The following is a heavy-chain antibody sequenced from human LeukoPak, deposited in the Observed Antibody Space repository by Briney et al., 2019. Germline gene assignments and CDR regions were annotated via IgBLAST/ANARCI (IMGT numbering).Heavy chain of an antibody. CDR3: AADRTDYRHYYYMDV. J-gene: IGHJ6*03. Sequence: SVKVSCKASGFTFTSSAVQWVRQARGQRLEWIGWIVVGSGNTNYAQKFQERVTITRDMSTSTAYMELSSLRSEDTAVYYCAADRTDYRHYYYMDVWGKGTTVTVSS. CDR2: IVVGSGNT. V-gene: IGHV1-58*01. CDR1: GFTFTSSA. D-gene: IGHD4-11*01.